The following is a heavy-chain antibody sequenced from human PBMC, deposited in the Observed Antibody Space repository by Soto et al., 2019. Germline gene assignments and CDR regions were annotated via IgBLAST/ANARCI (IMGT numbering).Heavy chain of an antibody. V-gene: IGHV3-11*01. J-gene: IGHJ4*02. Sequence: PGGSLRLSXAASGFTFSDYYMSWIRQAPGKGLEWVSYISSSGSTIYYADSVKGRFTISRDNAKNSLYLQMNSLRAEDTAVYYCARGHFYTDYYDSSGYYFDYWGQGTLVTVSS. CDR1: GFTFSDYY. D-gene: IGHD3-22*01. CDR3: ARGHFYTDYYDSSGYYFDY. CDR2: ISSSGSTI.